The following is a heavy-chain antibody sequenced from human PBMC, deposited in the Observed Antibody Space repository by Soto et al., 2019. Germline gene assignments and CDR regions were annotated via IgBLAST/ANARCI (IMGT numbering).Heavy chain of an antibody. CDR3: ARVDCSGGSCYNDYYYYGMDV. Sequence: QVQLVQSGAEEKKPGASVKVSCKASGYTFTSYAMHWVRQAPGQRLEWMGWINAGNGNTKYSQKFQGRVTITRDTSASTAYMEVSSLRSEDTAVYYCARVDCSGGSCYNDYYYYGMDVWGQGTTVTGSS. CDR1: GYTFTSYA. CDR2: INAGNGNT. V-gene: IGHV1-3*05. J-gene: IGHJ6*02. D-gene: IGHD2-15*01.